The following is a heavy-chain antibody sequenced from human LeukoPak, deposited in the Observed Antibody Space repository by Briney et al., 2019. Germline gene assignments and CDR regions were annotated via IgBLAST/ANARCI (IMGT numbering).Heavy chain of an antibody. Sequence: GGSLRLSCAASGFTFSSYSMNWVRQAPGKGLEWVSYISSSSSTIYYADSVKGRFTISRDNGKNSLYLRMNNLRAEDTAVYYCASQLGDASDIWGQGTMVTVSS. V-gene: IGHV3-48*01. J-gene: IGHJ3*02. CDR1: GFTFSSYS. D-gene: IGHD6-13*01. CDR2: ISSSSSTI. CDR3: ASQLGDASDI.